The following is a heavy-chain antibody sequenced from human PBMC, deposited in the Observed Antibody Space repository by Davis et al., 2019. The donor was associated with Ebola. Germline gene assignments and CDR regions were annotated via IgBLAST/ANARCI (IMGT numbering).Heavy chain of an antibody. CDR1: GGSITGSDYF. CDR3: ARHGYSSGWSNWFDP. D-gene: IGHD6-19*01. V-gene: IGHV4-39*01. Sequence: SETLSLTCTVSGGSITGSDYFWGWIRQPPERELEWIGSTYYSGTTFYNPSLKSRVTISVDTSKNQFSLKLSSVTAADTAVYYCARHGYSSGWSNWFDPWGQGTLVTVSS. J-gene: IGHJ5*02. CDR2: TYYSGTT.